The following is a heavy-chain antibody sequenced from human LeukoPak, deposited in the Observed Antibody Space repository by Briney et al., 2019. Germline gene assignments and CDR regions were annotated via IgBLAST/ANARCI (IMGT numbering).Heavy chain of an antibody. J-gene: IGHJ4*02. CDR2: ISSSSYI. CDR1: GFTFSSYS. D-gene: IGHD6-13*01. Sequence: GGSLRLSCAASGFTFSSYSMNWVRQAPGKGLEWVSSISSSSYIYYADSVKGRFTVSRDNAKNSLYLQMNSLRAEDTAVYYCARDYSSSWTPDYWDQGTLVTVSS. V-gene: IGHV3-21*01. CDR3: ARDYSSSWTPDY.